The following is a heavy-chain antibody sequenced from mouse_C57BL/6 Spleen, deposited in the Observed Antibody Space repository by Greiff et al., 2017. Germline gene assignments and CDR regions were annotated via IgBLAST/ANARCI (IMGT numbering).Heavy chain of an antibody. V-gene: IGHV14-4*01. J-gene: IGHJ4*01. CDR1: GFNIKDDY. CDR2: IDPENGDT. D-gene: IGHD2-2*01. Sequence: EVQLQQSGAELVRPGASVKLSCTASGFNIKDDYMHWVKQRPEQGLEWIGWIDPENGDTEYASKFQGKATITADTSSNTAYLQLSSLTSEDTAVYYCTTGVTTWGDYWGQGTAVTVSS. CDR3: TTGVTTWGDY.